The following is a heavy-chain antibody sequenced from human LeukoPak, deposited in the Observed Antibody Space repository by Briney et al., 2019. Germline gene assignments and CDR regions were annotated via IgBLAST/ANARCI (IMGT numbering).Heavy chain of an antibody. D-gene: IGHD3-10*01. CDR3: AREGPDGSGSYYSLSGYFDL. Sequence: SETLSLTCTVSGGSISSYYWSWIRQPPGKGLEWIGSVYYTGSTNYNPSLKSRVTMSVDTSKNQFSLKLSSVTAADTAVYYCAREGPDGSGSYYSLSGYFDLWGRGTLVTVSS. J-gene: IGHJ2*01. CDR1: GGSISSYY. V-gene: IGHV4-59*12. CDR2: VYYTGST.